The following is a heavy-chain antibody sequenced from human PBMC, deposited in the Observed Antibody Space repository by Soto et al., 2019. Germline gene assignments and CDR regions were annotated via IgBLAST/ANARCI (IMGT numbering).Heavy chain of an antibody. J-gene: IGHJ4*02. D-gene: IGHD2-21*01. Sequence: GGSLRLSCAASGFTFSSYGMHWVRQAPGKGLEWVAVIWYDGSNKYYADSVKGRFTISRDNSKNTLYLQMNSLRAEDTAVYYCARDMLAYCGGDCYAFDYWGQGTLVTVSS. V-gene: IGHV3-33*01. CDR1: GFTFSSYG. CDR3: ARDMLAYCGGDCYAFDY. CDR2: IWYDGSNK.